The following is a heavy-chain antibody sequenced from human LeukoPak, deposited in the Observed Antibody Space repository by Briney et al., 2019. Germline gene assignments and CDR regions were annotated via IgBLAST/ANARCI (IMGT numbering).Heavy chain of an antibody. D-gene: IGHD6-13*01. Sequence: PGRSLRLSCAASGFTFDDYAMHWVRQAPGKGLERVSGISWNSGSIGYADSVKGRFTISRDNAKNSLYLQMNCLRAEDTALYYCAKDILSSSWGFDLWGRGTLVTVSS. J-gene: IGHJ2*01. V-gene: IGHV3-9*01. CDR1: GFTFDDYA. CDR3: AKDILSSSWGFDL. CDR2: ISWNSGSI.